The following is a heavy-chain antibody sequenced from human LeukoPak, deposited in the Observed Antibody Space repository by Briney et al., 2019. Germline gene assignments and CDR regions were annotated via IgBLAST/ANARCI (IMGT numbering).Heavy chain of an antibody. CDR1: GFTFDDYA. CDR3: AKDPNYYDSSGCYDY. D-gene: IGHD3-22*01. Sequence: PGGSLRLSCAASGFTFDDYAMHWVRQAPGKGLEWVSGISWNSGSIGYADSVKGRFTISRDNAKNSLYLQMNSLRAEDTALYYCAKDPNYYDSSGCYDYWGQGTLVTVSS. CDR2: ISWNSGSI. V-gene: IGHV3-9*01. J-gene: IGHJ4*02.